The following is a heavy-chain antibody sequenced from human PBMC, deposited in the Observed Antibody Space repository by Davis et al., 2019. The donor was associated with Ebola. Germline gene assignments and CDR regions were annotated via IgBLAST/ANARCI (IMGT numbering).Heavy chain of an antibody. Sequence: SETLSLTCTVSGGSISTGNYYWGWIRQPPGKGLEWIANIYYSGSTKNSPSLKSRVTISVDTSKNQFSLKLRSVTTADTAVYYCAREIFGVHFRGTDWFDPWGQGTLVTVSS. CDR3: AREIFGVHFRGTDWFDP. V-gene: IGHV4-61*01. J-gene: IGHJ5*02. CDR1: GGSISTGNYY. CDR2: IYYSGST. D-gene: IGHD3-3*01.